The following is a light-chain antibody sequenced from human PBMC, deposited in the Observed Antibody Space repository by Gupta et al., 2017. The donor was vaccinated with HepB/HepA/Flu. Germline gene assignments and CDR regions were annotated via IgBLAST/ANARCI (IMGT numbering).Light chain of an antibody. J-gene: IGKJ2*01. CDR2: AAS. V-gene: IGKV1-39*01. CDR3: QQRDSPPYS. CDR1: QSISNS. Sequence: DIQMTHSPSSLSASVGDRVTITCRASQSISNSLNWYQQRPGKGPTLLIYAASTLHGEVPSRFSGSGSGTGFALASSRLQPEDFATYYCQQRDSPPYSFGQGTKVEIK.